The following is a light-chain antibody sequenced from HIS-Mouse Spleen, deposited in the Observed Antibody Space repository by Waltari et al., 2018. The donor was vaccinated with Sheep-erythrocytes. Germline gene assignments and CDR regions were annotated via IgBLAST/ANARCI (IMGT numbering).Light chain of an antibody. CDR1: RSDVGGFNY. CDR2: EVS. CDR3: SSYAGSNNWV. V-gene: IGLV2-8*01. J-gene: IGLJ3*02. Sequence: QSALTQPPPASGSPGQSVTIPCTGTRSDVGGFNYVSCYQQHPGKAPKLMIYEVSKRPSGVPDRFSGSKSGNTASLTVSGLQAEDEADYYCSSYAGSNNWVFGGGTKLTVL.